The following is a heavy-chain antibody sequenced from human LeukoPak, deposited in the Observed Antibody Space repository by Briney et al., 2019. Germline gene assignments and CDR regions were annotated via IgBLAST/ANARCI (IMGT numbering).Heavy chain of an antibody. Sequence: GGSLRLSCAASGFTVGSSYMNWVRQAPGKGLEWVSVIYSGGTTYYADSVKGRFTISRDNSKNTLYLQMNSLRAEDTAVYYCAKGFVGGGMDVWSQGTTVTVSS. V-gene: IGHV3-53*01. CDR2: IYSGGTT. CDR3: AKGFVGGGMDV. D-gene: IGHD3-16*01. CDR1: GFTVGSSY. J-gene: IGHJ6*02.